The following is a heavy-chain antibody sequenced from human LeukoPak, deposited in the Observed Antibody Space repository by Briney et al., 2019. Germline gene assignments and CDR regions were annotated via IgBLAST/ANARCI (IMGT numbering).Heavy chain of an antibody. Sequence: PSETLSLTCTVSGGSISSYYWSWIRQPPGKGLEWIGYIYHSGSTYYNPSLKSRVTISVDRSKNQFSLKLSSVTAADTAVYYCARQYPYCSGGSCYSSDFDYWGQGTLVTVSS. CDR3: ARQYPYCSGGSCYSSDFDY. D-gene: IGHD2-15*01. CDR2: IYHSGST. CDR1: GGSISSYY. V-gene: IGHV4-59*08. J-gene: IGHJ4*02.